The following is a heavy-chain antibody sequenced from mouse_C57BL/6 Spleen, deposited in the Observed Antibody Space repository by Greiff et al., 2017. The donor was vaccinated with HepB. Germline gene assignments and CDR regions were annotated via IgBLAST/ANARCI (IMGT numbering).Heavy chain of an antibody. CDR1: GYAFSSYW. CDR2: IYPGDGDT. CDR3: ARNNYFLGDY. J-gene: IGHJ4*01. Sequence: QVQLKESGAELVKPGASVKISCKASGYAFSSYWMNWVKQRPGKGLEWIGQIYPGDGDTNYNGKFKGKATLTADKSSSTAYMQLSSLTSEDSAVYFCARNNYFLGDYWGQGTSVTVSS. V-gene: IGHV1-80*01. D-gene: IGHD1-1*02.